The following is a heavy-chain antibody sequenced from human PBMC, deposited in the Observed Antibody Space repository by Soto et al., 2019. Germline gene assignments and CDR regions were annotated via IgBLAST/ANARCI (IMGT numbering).Heavy chain of an antibody. CDR1: GYSFTSYW. Sequence: PGESLKISCKGSGYSFTSYWIGWVRQMPGNGLEWMGIIYPGDSDTRYSPSFQGQVTISADKSISTAYLQWSSLKASDTAMYYCARHSQPPVSYDFWSGYPSYYYYYGMDVWGQGTTVTVSS. D-gene: IGHD3-3*01. CDR3: ARHSQPPVSYDFWSGYPSYYYYYGMDV. J-gene: IGHJ6*02. V-gene: IGHV5-51*01. CDR2: IYPGDSDT.